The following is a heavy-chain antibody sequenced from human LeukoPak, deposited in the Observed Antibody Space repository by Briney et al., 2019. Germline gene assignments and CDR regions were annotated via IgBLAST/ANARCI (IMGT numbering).Heavy chain of an antibody. V-gene: IGHV1-8*03. CDR1: GYTFTSYD. J-gene: IGHJ6*03. D-gene: IGHD2-15*01. Sequence: ASVKVSCKXSGYTFTSYDINWVRQATRQGLEWMGWMNPNSGNTGYAQKFQGRVTITRNTSISTAYMELSSLRSEDTAVYYCARGHVVVVAAPYYYYYMDVWGKGTTVTVSS. CDR3: ARGHVVVVAAPYYYYYMDV. CDR2: MNPNSGNT.